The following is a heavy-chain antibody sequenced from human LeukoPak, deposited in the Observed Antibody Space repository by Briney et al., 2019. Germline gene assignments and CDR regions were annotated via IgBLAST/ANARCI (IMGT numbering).Heavy chain of an antibody. D-gene: IGHD2-15*01. Sequence: ASVKVSCKASGYTFTGYYIHWVRQAPGQGLEWMGWINPNSGGTNYAQKFQGRVTMTRDTSISTAYMELSRLRSDDTAVYYCARDSYEYCSGGSCYSDTYYYYYGMDVWGQGTTVTVSS. CDR3: ARDSYEYCSGGSCYSDTYYYYYGMDV. V-gene: IGHV1-2*02. J-gene: IGHJ6*02. CDR2: INPNSGGT. CDR1: GYTFTGYY.